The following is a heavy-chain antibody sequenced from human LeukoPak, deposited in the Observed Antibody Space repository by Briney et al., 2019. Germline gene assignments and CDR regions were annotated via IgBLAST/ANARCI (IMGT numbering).Heavy chain of an antibody. Sequence: SVKVSCKASGGTLSSYAISWVRQAPGQGLEWMGGIIPIFGTANYAQKFQGRVTITADKSTSTAYMELSSLRSEDTAVYYCARGGEDCSNSYYYYYGMDVWGKGTTVTVSS. J-gene: IGHJ6*04. CDR2: IIPIFGTA. CDR1: GGTLSSYA. V-gene: IGHV1-69*06. CDR3: ARGGEDCSNSYYYYYGMDV. D-gene: IGHD4-11*01.